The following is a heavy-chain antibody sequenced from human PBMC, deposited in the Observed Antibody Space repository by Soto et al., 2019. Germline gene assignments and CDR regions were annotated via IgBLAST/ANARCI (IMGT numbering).Heavy chain of an antibody. Sequence: SLRLSCAASGFTFNNAWMSWVRQASGKGLEWVGRIRSKGNNYATAYGESVKGRFIISRDDSKNTAYLQMNGLKTEDTAVHYCARRRIVATEFDAFDIWGQGTMVTVSS. CDR3: ARRRIVATEFDAFDI. CDR2: IRSKGNNYAT. CDR1: GFTFNNAW. D-gene: IGHD3-22*01. V-gene: IGHV3-73*01. J-gene: IGHJ3*02.